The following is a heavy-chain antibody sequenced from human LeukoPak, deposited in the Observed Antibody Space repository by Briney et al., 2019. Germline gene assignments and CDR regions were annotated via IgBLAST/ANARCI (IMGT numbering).Heavy chain of an antibody. D-gene: IGHD2/OR15-2a*01. Sequence: SETLSLTCAVYGGSFSGYSWSWIRQPPGKGLEWLGEINHSGSTHYKPSLKSRDTLSVDTSKTQLSLKLSSVTASDTAVYYCARMFRIFSGYFQHWGQGTLVTVSS. CDR3: ARMFRIFSGYFQH. CDR1: GGSFSGYS. J-gene: IGHJ1*01. V-gene: IGHV4-34*01. CDR2: INHSGST.